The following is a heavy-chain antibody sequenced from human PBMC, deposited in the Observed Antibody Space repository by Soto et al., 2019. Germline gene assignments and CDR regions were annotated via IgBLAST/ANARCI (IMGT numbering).Heavy chain of an antibody. Sequence: GGSLRLSCAASGFTFSSYSMNWVRQAPGKGLEWVSSISSSSSYIYYADSVKGRFTISRDNAKNSLYLQMNSLRAEDTAVYYCARDLTGDINTGSNAFDIWGQGTMVTVSS. J-gene: IGHJ3*02. D-gene: IGHD7-27*01. V-gene: IGHV3-21*01. CDR1: GFTFSSYS. CDR3: ARDLTGDINTGSNAFDI. CDR2: ISSSSSYI.